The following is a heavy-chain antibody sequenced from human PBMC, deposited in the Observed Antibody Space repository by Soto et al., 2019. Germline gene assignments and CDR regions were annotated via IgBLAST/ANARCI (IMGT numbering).Heavy chain of an antibody. CDR1: GYTFTSYG. D-gene: IGHD6-19*01. CDR3: ARVASSGWLSTYFDY. CDR2: ISAYNGNT. J-gene: IGHJ4*02. V-gene: IGHV1-18*01. Sequence: QVQLVKSGAEVKKPGASVKVSCKASGYTFTSYGISWVRQAPGQGLEWMGWISAYNGNTNYAQKLQGRVTMTTDTSTSTAYMELRSLRSDDTAVYYCARVASSGWLSTYFDYWGQGTLVTVSS.